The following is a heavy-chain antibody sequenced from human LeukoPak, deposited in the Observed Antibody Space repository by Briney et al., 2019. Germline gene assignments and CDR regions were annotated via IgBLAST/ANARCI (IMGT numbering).Heavy chain of an antibody. CDR3: TSHPTTVVTPSFSWDYYYGMDV. V-gene: IGHV3-33*01. CDR2: IWYDGSNK. J-gene: IGHJ6*02. CDR1: GFTFSSYG. Sequence: SGGSLRLSCAASGFTFSSYGMHWVRQAPGKGLEWVAVIWYDGSNKYYADSVKGRFTISRDNSKNTLYLQMNSLRAEDTAVYYCTSHPTTVVTPSFSWDYYYGMDVWGQGTTVTVSS. D-gene: IGHD4-23*01.